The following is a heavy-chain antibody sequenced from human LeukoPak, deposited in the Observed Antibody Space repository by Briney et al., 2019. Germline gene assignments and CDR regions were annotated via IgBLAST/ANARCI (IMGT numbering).Heavy chain of an antibody. J-gene: IGHJ4*02. CDR3: AKNRVYGDYPDYFDY. CDR1: GFTFSSYA. CDR2: ISGSGGST. V-gene: IGHV3-23*01. D-gene: IGHD4-17*01. Sequence: PGGSVRLSCVASGFTFSSYAMSWVRQAPGKGLEWVSAISGSGGSTYYADSVKGRFTISRDNSKNTLYLQMNSLRAEDTAVYYCAKNRVYGDYPDYFDYWGQGTLVTVSS.